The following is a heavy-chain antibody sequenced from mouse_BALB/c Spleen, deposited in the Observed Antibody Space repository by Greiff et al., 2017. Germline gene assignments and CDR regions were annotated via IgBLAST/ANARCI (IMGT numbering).Heavy chain of an antibody. V-gene: IGHV1-7*01. CDR2: INPSTGYT. CDR3: ARGEVSTWFAY. J-gene: IGHJ3*01. Sequence: VMLVESGAELAKPGASVKMSCKASGYTFTSYWMHWVKQRPGQGLEWIGYINPSTGYTEYNQKFKDKATLTADKSSSTAYMQLSSLTSEDSAVYYCARGEVSTWFAYWGQGTLVTVSA. CDR1: GYTFTSYW. D-gene: IGHD2-14*01.